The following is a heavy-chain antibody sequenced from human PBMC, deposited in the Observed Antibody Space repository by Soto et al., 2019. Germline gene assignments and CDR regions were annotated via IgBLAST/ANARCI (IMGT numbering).Heavy chain of an antibody. CDR3: AKDGQRWSYDYYYGMDV. V-gene: IGHV3-9*01. CDR2: ISWNSGSI. J-gene: IGHJ6*02. CDR1: GFTFDDYA. D-gene: IGHD1-26*01. Sequence: GGSLRLSCAASGFTFDDYAMHWVRQAPGKGLEWVSGISWNSGSIGYAESVKGRFTISRDNAKNSLYLQMNSLRAEDTALYYCAKDGQRWSYDYYYGMDVWGQGTTVTVSS.